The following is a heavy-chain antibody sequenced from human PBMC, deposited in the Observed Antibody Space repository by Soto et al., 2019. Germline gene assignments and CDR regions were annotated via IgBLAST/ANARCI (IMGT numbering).Heavy chain of an antibody. Sequence: ASVKVSCKASGYTFTYYVMHWVRQAPGQRLDWMGWINVGNGNTKYSQKFQGSVTITRDTSASTAYMELSSLRSEDTAVYYCARESTYYYDSSGDDDAFDIWGQGTMVTVS. CDR1: GYTFTYYV. CDR3: ARESTYYYDSSGDDDAFDI. CDR2: INVGNGNT. V-gene: IGHV1-3*01. D-gene: IGHD3-22*01. J-gene: IGHJ3*02.